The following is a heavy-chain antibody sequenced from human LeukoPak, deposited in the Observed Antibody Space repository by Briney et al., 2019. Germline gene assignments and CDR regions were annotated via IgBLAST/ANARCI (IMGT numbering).Heavy chain of an antibody. D-gene: IGHD2-2*02. CDR1: GYTFTGYY. CDR2: INPNSGGT. J-gene: IGHJ4*02. V-gene: IGHV1-2*02. CDR3: ARVPAPIVVVPAAIVSSTPQFDY. Sequence: ASVKVSCKASGYTFTGYYMHWVRQAPGQGLEWMGWINPNSGGTNYAQKFQGRVTMTRDTSISTAYMELSRLRSDDTAVYYCARVPAPIVVVPAAIVSSTPQFDYWGQGTLVTVSS.